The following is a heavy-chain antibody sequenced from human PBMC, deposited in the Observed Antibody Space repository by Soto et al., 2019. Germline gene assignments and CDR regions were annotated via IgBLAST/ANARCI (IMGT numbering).Heavy chain of an antibody. CDR2: IKQDGSEK. CDR1: GFTFSNYW. D-gene: IGHD3-22*01. CDR3: ARRGNYNFDY. J-gene: IGHJ4*02. Sequence: GGSLRLSCAASGFTFSNYWMSWVRQAPGKGLEWVANIKQDGSEKYYVDSVKGRFTISRDNAENSLYLQMNSLRAEDTAVYYCARRGNYNFDYWGQGTLVTVSS. V-gene: IGHV3-7*05.